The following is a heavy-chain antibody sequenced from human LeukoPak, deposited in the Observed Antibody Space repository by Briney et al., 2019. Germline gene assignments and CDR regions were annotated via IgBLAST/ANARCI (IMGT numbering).Heavy chain of an antibody. V-gene: IGHV3-48*02. J-gene: IGHJ6*02. D-gene: IGHD3-16*01. CDR2: ISSRSSTI. Sequence: PGRSLRLSCAASGFTFSSYRMNWVRQAPGKGLEWISYISSRSSTIYYADSVKGRFTISRDNAKNSLYLQMNSLRDEDTAVYYCARDSPGGYYYGMDVWGQGTTVTVSS. CDR1: GFTFSSYR. CDR3: ARDSPGGYYYGMDV.